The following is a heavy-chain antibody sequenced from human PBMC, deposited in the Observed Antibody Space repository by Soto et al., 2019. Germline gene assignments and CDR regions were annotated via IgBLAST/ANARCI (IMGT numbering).Heavy chain of an antibody. Sequence: PVGSLRLSCAASGFSLSTHWMHWVRQVPGKGLVWVSRISGDGSQTTYADSVRGRLTVSRDNAKNTLYLQMNNLRVEDTAVYYCAGDSPYESTVAGDYWGQGTLVTVSS. CDR2: ISGDGSQT. D-gene: IGHD3-22*01. CDR1: GFSLSTHW. V-gene: IGHV3-74*01. CDR3: AGDSPYESTVAGDY. J-gene: IGHJ4*02.